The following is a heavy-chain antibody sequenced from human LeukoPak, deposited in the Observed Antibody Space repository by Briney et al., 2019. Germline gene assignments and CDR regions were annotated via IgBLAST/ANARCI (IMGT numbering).Heavy chain of an antibody. J-gene: IGHJ4*02. V-gene: IGHV3-30*02. CDR3: AKDKPKSYYDSSGYLDS. D-gene: IGHD3-22*01. Sequence: GGSLRLSCAASGFTFSNYWMSWVRQAPGKGLEWVAFIRYDGNNKYYADSVKGRFTISRDNSKNTLYLQMNSLRAEGTAVYYCAKDKPKSYYDSSGYLDSWGRGILVTVSS. CDR2: IRYDGNNK. CDR1: GFTFSNYW.